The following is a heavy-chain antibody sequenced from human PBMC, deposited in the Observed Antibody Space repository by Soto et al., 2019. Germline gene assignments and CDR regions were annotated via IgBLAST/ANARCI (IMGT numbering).Heavy chain of an antibody. CDR1: DFIFGTFA. Sequence: PGGSLRLSCVGSDFIFGTFAMSWVRQAPGKGLEWVSGINGDGETTYYADSVKGRFTISRDNSKNTLYLQMDSLTADDTALYFCAKAWTLTVFTHLGFDSWGQGTLVTVSS. V-gene: IGHV3-23*01. CDR3: AKAWTLTVFTHLGFDS. CDR2: INGDGETT. D-gene: IGHD3-16*01. J-gene: IGHJ4*02.